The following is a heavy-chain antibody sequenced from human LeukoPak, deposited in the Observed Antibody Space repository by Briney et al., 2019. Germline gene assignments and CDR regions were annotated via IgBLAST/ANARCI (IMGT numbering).Heavy chain of an antibody. D-gene: IGHD5-24*01. CDR1: GFTFSSYE. Sequence: GGSLRLSCAASGFTFSSYEMNWVRKAPGKGLEWVSYISSSGSTIYYADSVKGRFTISRDNAKNSLYLQMNSLRAEDTAVYYCASWEMATTTGFDYWGQGTLVTVSS. V-gene: IGHV3-48*03. CDR3: ASWEMATTTGFDY. CDR2: ISSSGSTI. J-gene: IGHJ4*02.